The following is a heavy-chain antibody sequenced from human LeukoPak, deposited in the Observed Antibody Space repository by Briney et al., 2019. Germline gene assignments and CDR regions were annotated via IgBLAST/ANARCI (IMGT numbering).Heavy chain of an antibody. D-gene: IGHD4-17*01. CDR2: ITGRGSSA. CDR1: GFSFSNFG. J-gene: IGHJ4*02. Sequence: GGSLRLSCAASGFSFSNFGMNWVCQGLGKGLEWVSSITGRGSSAYYADSVKGWFTISRDNSKSTLYLQMNSLRGDDTAVYYCARDYGDYGLDYWGQGALVTAAS. V-gene: IGHV3-23*01. CDR3: ARDYGDYGLDY.